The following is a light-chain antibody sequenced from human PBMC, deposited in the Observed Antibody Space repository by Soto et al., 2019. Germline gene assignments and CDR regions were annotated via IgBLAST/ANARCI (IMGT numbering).Light chain of an antibody. V-gene: IGKV1-13*02. CDR2: DAS. CDR1: QGISSA. J-gene: IGKJ5*01. CDR3: QQFNSYPLSIT. Sequence: AIQLTQSPSSLSASVGDRVTITCRASQGISSALAWDQQKPGKAPKLLIYDASSLESGVPSRFSGSGSGTDFTLTISSLQPEDFATYYCQQFNSYPLSITFGQGTRLEIK.